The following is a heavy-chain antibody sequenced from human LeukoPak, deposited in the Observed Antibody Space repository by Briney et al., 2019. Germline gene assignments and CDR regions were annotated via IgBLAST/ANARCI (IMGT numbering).Heavy chain of an antibody. Sequence: KPSETLSLTCAVSGGSISTSNYFWGWIRQPPGKGLEWIGSIYYSGSTYYNPSLKSRVTISEDTSKNQFSLKLSSVTAADTALYYCARHVSGSAMMHYFDYWGQGNLVTVSS. D-gene: IGHD5-18*01. V-gene: IGHV4-39*01. CDR2: IYYSGST. J-gene: IGHJ4*02. CDR1: GGSISTSNYF. CDR3: ARHVSGSAMMHYFDY.